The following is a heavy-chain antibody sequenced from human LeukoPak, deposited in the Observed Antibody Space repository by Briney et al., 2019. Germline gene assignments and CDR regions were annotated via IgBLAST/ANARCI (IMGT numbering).Heavy chain of an antibody. CDR1: GFAFSIYS. V-gene: IGHV3-48*01. D-gene: IGHD5-18*01. CDR2: ISSISSSI. CDR3: ARVGGDRGYSYDS. Sequence: GGSLRLSCVASGFAFSIYSMNWVRQAPGKGLEWVSYISSISSSIYYADSVKGRFTISRDNAKNSLYLEMNSLRAEDTAVYYCARVGGDRGYSYDSWGQGALVTVSS. J-gene: IGHJ4*02.